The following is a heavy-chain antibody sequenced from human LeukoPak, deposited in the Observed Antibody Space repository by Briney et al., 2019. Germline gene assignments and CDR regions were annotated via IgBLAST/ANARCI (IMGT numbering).Heavy chain of an antibody. J-gene: IGHJ4*02. D-gene: IGHD5-18*01. CDR2: IYYSGST. Sequence: SETLSLTCTVSGGSISSGDYYWSRIRQPPGKGLEWIGYIYYSGSTYYNPSLKSRVTISVDTSKNQFSLKLSSVTAADTAVYYCARGLRSYGPDYWGQGTLVIVSS. V-gene: IGHV4-30-4*01. CDR1: GGSISSGDYY. CDR3: ARGLRSYGPDY.